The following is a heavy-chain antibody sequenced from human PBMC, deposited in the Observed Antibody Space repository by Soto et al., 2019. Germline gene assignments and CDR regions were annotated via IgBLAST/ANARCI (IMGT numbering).Heavy chain of an antibody. CDR1: GGSISSYY. Sequence: PSETLSLTCTVSGGSISSYYWSWIRQPPGKGLEWIGYIYYSGSTNYNPSLKSRVTISVDTSKNQFSLKLSSVTAADTAVYYCARVPLELRGWFDPWGQGTLVTGSS. CDR3: ARVPLELRGWFDP. D-gene: IGHD1-7*01. J-gene: IGHJ5*02. CDR2: IYYSGST. V-gene: IGHV4-59*12.